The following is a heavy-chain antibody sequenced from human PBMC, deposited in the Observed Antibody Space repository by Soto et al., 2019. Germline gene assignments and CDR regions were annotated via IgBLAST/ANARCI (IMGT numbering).Heavy chain of an antibody. J-gene: IGHJ4*02. D-gene: IGHD3-22*01. CDR1: GYTFNKYL. CDR3: ARKDYYDSGMYYFDY. V-gene: IGHV1-3*01. CDR2: INPGNGDT. Sequence: ASVKVSCKTSGYTFNKYLIYWVRQAPGQGLEWMGWINPGNGDTGYSQKFQDRVTITRDTSASTAYMELSSLRSEDTAVYYCARKDYYDSGMYYFDYWGQGTLVTVSS.